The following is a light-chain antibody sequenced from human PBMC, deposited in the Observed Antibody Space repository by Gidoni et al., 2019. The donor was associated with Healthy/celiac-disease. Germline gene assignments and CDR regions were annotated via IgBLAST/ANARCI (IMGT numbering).Light chain of an antibody. CDR1: KLGDKY. CDR3: QAWDSSSVV. J-gene: IGLJ2*01. Sequence: SYALTQPPSVSVSPGQTASITCSGDKLGDKYACWYQQKPGKSPVRVIYQDSKRPSGIPERFSGSNSGNTATLTISGTQAMDEADYYCQAWDSSSVVFGGGTKLTVL. V-gene: IGLV3-1*01. CDR2: QDS.